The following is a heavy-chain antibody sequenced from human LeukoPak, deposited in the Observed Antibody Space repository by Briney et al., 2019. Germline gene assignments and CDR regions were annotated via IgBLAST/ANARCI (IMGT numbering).Heavy chain of an antibody. CDR2: INSDGSST. CDR1: GFTFSSYW. V-gene: IGHV3-74*01. Sequence: GGSLRLSCAASGFTFSSYWMHWVRQAPGKGLVWVSRINSDGSSTSYADSVKGRFTISRDNAKNTLYLQMNSLRAEDTAVYYCARDKGGFDWLLSPNNWFDPWGEGTLVTVSS. D-gene: IGHD3-9*01. J-gene: IGHJ5*02. CDR3: ARDKGGFDWLLSPNNWFDP.